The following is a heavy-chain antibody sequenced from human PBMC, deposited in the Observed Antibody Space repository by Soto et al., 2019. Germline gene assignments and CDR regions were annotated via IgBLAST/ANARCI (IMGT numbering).Heavy chain of an antibody. CDR3: SRVIMIFGVATLGSYFHY. Sequence: AVKVSFNASGYTFSNFGLSWVRQAPGQGLDWMVWISPSNGQTIYAQNFHGRVTMTTDTSTATAHMELRSLISDDTAVYYCSRVIMIFGVATLGSYFHYRGQGSRVTVSS. V-gene: IGHV1-18*01. J-gene: IGHJ4*02. D-gene: IGHD3-3*01. CDR2: ISPSNGQT. CDR1: GYTFSNFG.